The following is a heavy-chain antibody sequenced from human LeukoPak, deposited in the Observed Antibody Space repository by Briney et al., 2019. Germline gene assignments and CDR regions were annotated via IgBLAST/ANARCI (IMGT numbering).Heavy chain of an antibody. J-gene: IGHJ6*02. CDR1: GFTFSSYA. CDR2: ISCSGGST. D-gene: IGHD5-18*01. V-gene: IGHV3-23*01. Sequence: GESLRLSCAASGFTFSSYAMSWVRQPPGKGLEWVSAISCSGGSTYYADSVKGRFTISRDNSKNTLYLQMNSLRAEDTAVYYCAKEGGYSYGLIYYYYGMDVWGQGITVTVSS. CDR3: AKEGGYSYGLIYYYYGMDV.